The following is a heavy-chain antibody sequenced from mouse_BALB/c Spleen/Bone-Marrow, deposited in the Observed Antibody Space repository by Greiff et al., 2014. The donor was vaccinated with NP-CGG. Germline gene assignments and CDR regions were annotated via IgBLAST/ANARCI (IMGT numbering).Heavy chain of an antibody. CDR3: AREVRDDYAMDY. D-gene: IGHD2-14*01. J-gene: IGHJ4*01. CDR2: ISTYYGDA. V-gene: IGHV1S137*01. CDR1: GYTFTDYA. Sequence: VQLQQSGAELVRPGVSVKISCKGSGYTFTDYAMHWVEQSHAKSLEWIGVISTYYGDASYNQKFKGKATMTVDKSSSTAYMELARLTSEDSAIYYCAREVRDDYAMDYWGQGTSVTVSS.